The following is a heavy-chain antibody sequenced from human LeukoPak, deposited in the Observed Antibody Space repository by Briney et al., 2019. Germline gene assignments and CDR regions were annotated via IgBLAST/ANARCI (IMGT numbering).Heavy chain of an antibody. CDR2: IRSTANGYAT. V-gene: IGHV3-73*01. CDR3: TGNYYGSGSYADFDY. D-gene: IGHD3-10*01. J-gene: IGHJ4*02. CDR1: GFTFSGSA. Sequence: GGSLRLSCAASGFTFSGSAMHWVRQASGKGLEWVGRIRSTANGYATAYAASAKGRFTISRDDSKNTAYLQMDSLKTEDTAVYYCTGNYYGSGSYADFDYWGQGTLVTVSS.